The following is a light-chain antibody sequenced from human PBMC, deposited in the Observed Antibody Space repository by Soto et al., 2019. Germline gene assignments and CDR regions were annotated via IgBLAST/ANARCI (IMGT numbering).Light chain of an antibody. Sequence: QPVLTQPPSVSGAPGQRVTISCSGGSSNIGADYEVHWYQQLPGTAPKLLIYGNTNRPSGVPDRFSGSKSGSSASLAISGLQAEDEADYFCQSYDSTLKGCVFGPGTKLTVL. CDR2: GNT. CDR3: QSYDSTLKGCV. CDR1: SSNIGADYE. J-gene: IGLJ1*01. V-gene: IGLV1-40*01.